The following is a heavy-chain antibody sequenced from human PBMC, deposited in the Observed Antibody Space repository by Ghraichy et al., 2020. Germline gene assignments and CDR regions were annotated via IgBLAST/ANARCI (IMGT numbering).Heavy chain of an antibody. CDR3: ARGLPVSGYDYEGY. J-gene: IGHJ4*02. CDR1: GFTFSSYS. D-gene: IGHD5-12*01. CDR2: ISSSSSYI. Sequence: GGSLRLSCAASGFTFSSYSMNWVRQAPGKGLEWVSSISSSSSYIYYADSVKGRFTISRDNAKNSLYLQMNSLRAEDTAVYYCARGLPVSGYDYEGYWGQGTLVTVSS. V-gene: IGHV3-21*01.